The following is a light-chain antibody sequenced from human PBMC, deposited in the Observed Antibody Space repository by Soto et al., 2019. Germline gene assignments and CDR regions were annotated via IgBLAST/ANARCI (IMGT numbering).Light chain of an antibody. J-gene: IGLJ1*01. Sequence: QAVVTQEPSLTVSPGGTVTLTCGSSTGAVTSGHYPYWFQQKPGQPPRTLIYDTSKKHSWTPARFSGSLLGGKAALTLSGAQPEDEAEYYCLLSYSGGQDVFGTGTKLTVL. CDR1: TGAVTSGHY. CDR3: LLSYSGGQDV. CDR2: DTS. V-gene: IGLV7-46*01.